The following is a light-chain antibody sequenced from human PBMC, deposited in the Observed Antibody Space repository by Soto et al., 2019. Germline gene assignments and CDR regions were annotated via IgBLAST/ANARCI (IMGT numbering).Light chain of an antibody. J-gene: IGKJ4*01. V-gene: IGKV4-1*01. Sequence: DIVMTQSPDSLAVSLGERATINCKSSQSVLYSSNNKNYLAWYQQKPGQPPKLLIYWASTRESGVPDRFSGSVSGTDFPLTTSSLQAEDVEVYYCQQYYSTPPFTFGEGTKVEIK. CDR3: QQYYSTPPFT. CDR1: QSVLYSSNNKNY. CDR2: WAS.